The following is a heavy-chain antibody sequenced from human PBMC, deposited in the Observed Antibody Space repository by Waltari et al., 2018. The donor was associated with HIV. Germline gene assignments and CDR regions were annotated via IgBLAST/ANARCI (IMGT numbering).Heavy chain of an antibody. J-gene: IGHJ6*02. CDR2: IGTAGDT. CDR3: VRICKLNCYYYYGMDV. D-gene: IGHD1-1*01. Sequence: EVQLVESGGGLVQPGGSLRLSCAASGFTFSNYDMHWVRQATGKGLGVGLGIGTAGDTYYPGAVKGRFTISRENAKNSLHLQMNSLRAGDTAVYYCVRICKLNCYYYYGMDVWGQGTTVTVSS. CDR1: GFTFSNYD. V-gene: IGHV3-13*01.